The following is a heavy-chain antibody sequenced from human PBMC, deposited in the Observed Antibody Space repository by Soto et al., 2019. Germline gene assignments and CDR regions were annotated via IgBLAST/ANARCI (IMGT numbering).Heavy chain of an antibody. D-gene: IGHD3-10*01. CDR3: AIREY. CDR2: IRGRADSYAT. CDR1: EFTFSGSD. V-gene: IGHV3-73*01. J-gene: IGHJ4*02. Sequence: PGGSLGLSCAASEFTFSGSDLHWVRQASGRGLEWVGHIRGRADSYATSYAASVNGRFTISRDDSKNTAYLQMNSLTSEDTAVYYCAIREYWGQGTLVSVS.